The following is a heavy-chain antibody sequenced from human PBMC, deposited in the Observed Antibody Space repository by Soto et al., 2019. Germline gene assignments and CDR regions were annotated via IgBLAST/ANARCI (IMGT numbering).Heavy chain of an antibody. CDR2: ISYDGSNK. J-gene: IGHJ6*03. V-gene: IGHV3-30*04. CDR1: GFTFSSYS. D-gene: IGHD3-3*01. CDR3: AKDGTYYDFWSGYRPEYYYYMDV. Sequence: GGSLRLSCAASGFTFSSYSMHWVRQAPGKGLEWVAGISYDGSNKYYADSVKGRFTISRDNFKNMLYLQMNSLRAEDKAVYYCAKDGTYYDFWSGYRPEYYYYMDVWGKGTTVTVYS.